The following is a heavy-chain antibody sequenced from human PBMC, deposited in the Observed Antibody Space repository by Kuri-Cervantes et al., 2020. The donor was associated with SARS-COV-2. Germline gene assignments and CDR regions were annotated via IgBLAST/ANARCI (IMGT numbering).Heavy chain of an antibody. D-gene: IGHD1-7*01. Sequence: ASVKVSCKASGYTFTSYGISWVRQAPGQGLEWMGWINAGNGNTKYSQKFQGRVTITRDTSASTAYMELSSLRSEDTAVYYCARDPRLELPMDVWGQGTTVTVSS. CDR1: GYTFTSYG. CDR2: INAGNGNT. CDR3: ARDPRLELPMDV. V-gene: IGHV1-3*01. J-gene: IGHJ6*02.